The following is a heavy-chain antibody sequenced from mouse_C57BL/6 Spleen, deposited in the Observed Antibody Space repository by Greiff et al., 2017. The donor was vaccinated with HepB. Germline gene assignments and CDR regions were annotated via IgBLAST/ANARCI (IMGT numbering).Heavy chain of an antibody. Sequence: EVQLVESGGGLVKPGGSLKLSCAASGFTFSSYAMSWVRQTPEKRLEWVATISDGGSYTYYPDNVKGRFTISRDNAKNNLYLQMSHLKSEDTAMYYCAREGPGYGNQAWFAYWGQGTLVTVSA. CDR2: ISDGGSYT. CDR1: GFTFSSYA. D-gene: IGHD2-1*01. V-gene: IGHV5-4*01. J-gene: IGHJ3*01. CDR3: AREGPGYGNQAWFAY.